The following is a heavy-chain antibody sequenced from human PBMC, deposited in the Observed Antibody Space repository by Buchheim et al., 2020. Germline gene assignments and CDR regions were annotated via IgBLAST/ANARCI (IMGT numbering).Heavy chain of an antibody. V-gene: IGHV3-33*01. CDR1: GFTFSSYG. D-gene: IGHD2-2*02. Sequence: QVQLVESGGGVVQPGRSLRLSCAASGFTFSSYGMHWVRQAPGKGLEWVAVIWYDGSNKYYADSVKGRFTISRDNSKNTLYLQMNSLRAEDTAVYYCARDRGFPVVPAAIRAYYYYYGMDVWGQGTT. CDR3: ARDRGFPVVPAAIRAYYYYYGMDV. CDR2: IWYDGSNK. J-gene: IGHJ6*02.